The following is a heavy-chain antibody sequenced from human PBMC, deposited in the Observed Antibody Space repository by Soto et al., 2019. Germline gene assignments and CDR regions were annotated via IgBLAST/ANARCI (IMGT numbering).Heavy chain of an antibody. CDR3: TRRYIPQAANYYYGMDV. D-gene: IGHD6-25*01. Sequence: GESLKISCKGSGYSFTTYWIGWVRQMPGKGLELMGIIYPGDSDTRYSPSFQGLVTISVDKSISATYLQWSSLKDSDTAMYYCTRRYIPQAANYYYGMDVWGQGTTVTVSS. CDR2: IYPGDSDT. CDR1: GYSFTTYW. V-gene: IGHV5-51*01. J-gene: IGHJ6*02.